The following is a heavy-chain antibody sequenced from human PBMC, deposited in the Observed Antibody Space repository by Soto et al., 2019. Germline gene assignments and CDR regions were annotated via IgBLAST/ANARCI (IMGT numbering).Heavy chain of an antibody. CDR3: ARLRRELDAFDI. J-gene: IGHJ3*02. CDR2: IGTAGDT. V-gene: IGHV3-13*01. D-gene: IGHD1-26*01. CDR1: GFTFSSYD. Sequence: GGSLRLSCAASGFTFSSYDMHWVRQATGKGLEWVSAIGTAGDTYYPGSVKGRFTISRENAKNSLYLQMNSLRAGDTAVYYCARLRRELDAFDIRGQGTMVTVSS.